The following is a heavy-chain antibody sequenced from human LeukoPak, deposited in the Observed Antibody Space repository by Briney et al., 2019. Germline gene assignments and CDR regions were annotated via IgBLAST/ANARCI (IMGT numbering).Heavy chain of an antibody. CDR1: GGTFSSYA. V-gene: IGHV1-46*01. D-gene: IGHD6-19*01. J-gene: IGHJ4*02. CDR2: INPSGGST. Sequence: GASVKVSCKASGGTFSSYAISWVRQAPGQGLEWMGIINPSGGSTSYAQKFQGRVTMTRDTSTSTVYMELSSLRSEDTAVYYCAREQAVAKERGDFDYWGQGTLVTVSS. CDR3: AREQAVAKERGDFDY.